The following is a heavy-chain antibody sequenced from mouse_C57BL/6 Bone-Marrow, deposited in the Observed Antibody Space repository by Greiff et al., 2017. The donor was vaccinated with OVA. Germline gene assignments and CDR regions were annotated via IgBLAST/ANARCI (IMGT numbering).Heavy chain of an antibody. Sequence: DVQLVESEGGLVQPGSSMKLSCTASGFTFSDYYMAWVRQVPEKGLEWVANINYDGSSTYYLESLKSRFIISRDNAKNILYLQMSSLKSEDTATYYCARFYYGYDWFAYWGQGTLVTVSA. CDR1: GFTFSDYY. CDR3: ARFYYGYDWFAY. V-gene: IGHV5-16*01. D-gene: IGHD2-2*01. J-gene: IGHJ3*01. CDR2: INYDGSST.